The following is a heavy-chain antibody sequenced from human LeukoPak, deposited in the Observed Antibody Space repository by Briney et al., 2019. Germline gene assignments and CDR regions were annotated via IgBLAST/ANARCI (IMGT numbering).Heavy chain of an antibody. CDR2: MKPNSGNT. J-gene: IGHJ3*02. D-gene: IGHD5-12*01. Sequence: ASVTLSFTASGYSFTIYDIYWVRQAQAQGKELMGWMKPNSGNTGYAQKFQGRVTMTRNTSIRTAYMELSSLRSEDTAVYYCACDTSGYDAFDICVQGTMVTVSS. CDR3: ACDTSGYDAFDI. CDR1: GYSFTIYD. V-gene: IGHV1-8*01.